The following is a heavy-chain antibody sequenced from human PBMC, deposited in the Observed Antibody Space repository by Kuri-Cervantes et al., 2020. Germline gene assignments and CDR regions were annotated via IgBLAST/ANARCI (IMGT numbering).Heavy chain of an antibody. V-gene: IGHV4-39*01. CDR3: ARLTGNSWIDY. J-gene: IGHJ4*02. CDR2: IYYSGST. D-gene: IGHD2/OR15-2a*01. Sequence: SETLSLTCTVSGGSISSSSYYWGWIRQPPGKGLEWIGSIYYSGSTYYNPSLKSRVTISVDTSKNQFSLQLNSVTPEDTAMYYCARLTGNSWIDYWGQGTLVTVSS. CDR1: GGSISSSSYY.